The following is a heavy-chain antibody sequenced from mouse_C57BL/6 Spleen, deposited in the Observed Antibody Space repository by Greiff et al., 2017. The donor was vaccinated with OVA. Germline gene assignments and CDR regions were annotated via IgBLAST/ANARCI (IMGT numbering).Heavy chain of an antibody. J-gene: IGHJ2*01. D-gene: IGHD2-10*01. CDR2: IWWDDDK. CDR1: GFSLSTFGMG. V-gene: IGHV8-8*01. Sequence: QVTLKVCGPGILQPSQTLSLTCSFSGFSLSTFGMGVGWIRQPSGKGLEWLAHIWWDDDKYYNPALKSRLTISKDTSKNQVFLKIANVDTADTATYYCARIVPYYGNYFYYFDYWGQGTTLTVSS. CDR3: ARIVPYYGNYFYYFDY.